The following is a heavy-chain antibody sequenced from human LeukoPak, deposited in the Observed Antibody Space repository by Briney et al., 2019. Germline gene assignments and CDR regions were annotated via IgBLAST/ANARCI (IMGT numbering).Heavy chain of an antibody. D-gene: IGHD6-19*01. CDR1: GGSISSYY. J-gene: IGHJ4*02. Sequence: SETLSLTCTVSGGSISSYYWSWIRQPPGKGLEWIGYIYYSGSTNYNPSLKSRVTISLDTSKNQFSLKLSSVTAADTAVYYCARLAALYYFDYWGQGTLVTVSS. CDR2: IYYSGST. CDR3: ARLAALYYFDY. V-gene: IGHV4-59*08.